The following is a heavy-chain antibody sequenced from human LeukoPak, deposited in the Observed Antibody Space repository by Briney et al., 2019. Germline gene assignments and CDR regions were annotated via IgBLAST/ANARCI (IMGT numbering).Heavy chain of an antibody. D-gene: IGHD4-23*01. CDR3: ARERSSSGGHNWFDP. J-gene: IGHJ5*02. CDR1: GGYIITSGHY. Sequence: PSETLSLTCTVSGGYIITSGHYWGWIRQPPGKGLEWIGSVYYTGVTSTNPFFRSRMSISVDTSKNQFSLNLTSVTTADAAVYYCARERSSSGGHNWFDPWGQGTLVTVSS. V-gene: IGHV4-39*07. CDR2: VYYTGVT.